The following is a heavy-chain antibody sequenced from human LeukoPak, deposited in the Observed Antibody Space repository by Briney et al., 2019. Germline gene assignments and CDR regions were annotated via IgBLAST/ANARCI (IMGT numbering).Heavy chain of an antibody. Sequence: GASVKVSCKASGYTFTSYAMNWVRQAPGQGLEWMGWINTNTGNPTYAQGFTGRFVFPLDTSVSTAYLQISSLKAEDTAVYYCAREGSEERLYYDFWSGSNHDYFDYWGQGTLVTVSS. CDR1: GYTFTSYA. CDR3: AREGSEERLYYDFWSGSNHDYFDY. D-gene: IGHD3-3*01. V-gene: IGHV7-4-1*02. J-gene: IGHJ4*02. CDR2: INTNTGNP.